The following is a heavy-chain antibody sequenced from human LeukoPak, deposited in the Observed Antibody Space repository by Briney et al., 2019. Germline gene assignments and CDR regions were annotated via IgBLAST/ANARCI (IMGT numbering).Heavy chain of an antibody. Sequence: SETLSLTCTVSGDSISSYYWSWIRQPPGKGLEWIGYIHYSGSTSYNPSLKSRVTISVDTSKNQFSLKLGSVTAADTAVYYCARGYSYGLFDYWGQGTLVTVSS. J-gene: IGHJ4*02. CDR1: GDSISSYY. CDR3: ARGYSYGLFDY. CDR2: IHYSGST. D-gene: IGHD5-18*01. V-gene: IGHV4-59*01.